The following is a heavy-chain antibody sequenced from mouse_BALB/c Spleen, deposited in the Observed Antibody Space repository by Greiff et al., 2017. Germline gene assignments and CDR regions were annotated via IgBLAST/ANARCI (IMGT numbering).Heavy chain of an antibody. CDR1: GYTFTDYW. CDR2: IDTSDSYT. J-gene: IGHJ4*01. Sequence: QVQLQQPGAELVMPGASVKMSCKASGYTFTDYWMHWVKQRPGQGLEWIGAIDTSDSYTSYNQKFKGKATLTVDESSSTAYMQLSSLTSEDSAVYYGARSGYYGVYYAMDYWGQGTSVTVSS. V-gene: IGHV1-69*01. CDR3: ARSGYYGVYYAMDY. D-gene: IGHD1-1*01.